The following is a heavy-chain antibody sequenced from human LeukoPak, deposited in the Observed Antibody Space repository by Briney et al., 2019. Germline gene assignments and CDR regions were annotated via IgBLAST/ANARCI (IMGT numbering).Heavy chain of an antibody. Sequence: SETLSLTCTVSGGSISSSSYYWGWIRQPPGKGLEWIGSIYYSGSTYYNPSLKSRVTMSVDTSKNQFSLKLSSVTAADTAVYYCARDGNYYDSSGYYYPYYYYYYMDVWGKGTTVTISS. CDR2: IYYSGST. V-gene: IGHV4-39*07. J-gene: IGHJ6*03. CDR1: GGSISSSSYY. CDR3: ARDGNYYDSSGYYYPYYYYYYMDV. D-gene: IGHD3-22*01.